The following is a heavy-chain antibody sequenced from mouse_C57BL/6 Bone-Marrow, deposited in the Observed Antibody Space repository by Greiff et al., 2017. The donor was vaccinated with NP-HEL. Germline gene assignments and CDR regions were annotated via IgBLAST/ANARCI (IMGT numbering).Heavy chain of an antibody. V-gene: IGHV1-82*01. D-gene: IGHD1-1*01. CDR1: GYAFSSSW. CDR2: IYPGDGDT. J-gene: IGHJ1*03. CDR3: ARNDGSSYWYFDV. Sequence: VQLQESGPELVKPGASVKISCKASGYAFSSSWMNWVKQRPGKGLEWIGRIYPGDGDTNYNGKFKGKATLTADKASSTAYMQLSSLTSEDSAVYFCARNDGSSYWYFDVWGTGTTVTVSS.